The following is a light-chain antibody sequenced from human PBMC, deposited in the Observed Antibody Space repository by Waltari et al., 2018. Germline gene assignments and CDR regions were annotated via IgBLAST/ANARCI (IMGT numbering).Light chain of an antibody. CDR3: QQYYRAPQT. CDR1: RSVLYSSNNKNY. CDR2: WAS. V-gene: IGKV4-1*01. Sequence: DFVMTQSPDSLAVSLGERATINCKSSRSVLYSSNNKNYLAWYQQKPRQPPKLLIYWASTRESGVPDLFSGSGSATDFTLTISSLQAEDVAVYYCQQYYRAPQTFGQGTKVEIK. J-gene: IGKJ1*01.